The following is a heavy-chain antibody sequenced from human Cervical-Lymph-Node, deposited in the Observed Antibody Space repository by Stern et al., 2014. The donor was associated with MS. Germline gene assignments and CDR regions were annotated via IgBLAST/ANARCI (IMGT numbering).Heavy chain of an antibody. Sequence: VQLVQSGAEVKKPGASVNVSCKASGYTFSSFAITWVRQAPGQGLEWMGTITVYNGNTNYAQRVQDRFTMTTDPPTNTAYKEVRNLESDDTALYYGPGGWGDPRHWGQGTLVTVSS. CDR3: PGGWGDPRH. D-gene: IGHD3-16*01. V-gene: IGHV1-18*01. CDR1: GYTFSSFA. J-gene: IGHJ4*02. CDR2: ITVYNGNT.